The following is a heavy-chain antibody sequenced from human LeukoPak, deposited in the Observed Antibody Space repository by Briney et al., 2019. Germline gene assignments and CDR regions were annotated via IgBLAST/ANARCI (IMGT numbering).Heavy chain of an antibody. Sequence: PGGSLRLSCAASGFTFSSYPMHWVRQAPGKGLEWLAVVSDDGNKKFDADFVKGRFTISRDNSKNTLYLQMNSLRGEDTAVYYCARGQLLLEGYFYYMDVWGEGTTVAVSS. D-gene: IGHD2-2*01. CDR3: ARGQLLLEGYFYYMDV. CDR2: VSDDGNKK. J-gene: IGHJ6*03. V-gene: IGHV3-30-3*01. CDR1: GFTFSSYP.